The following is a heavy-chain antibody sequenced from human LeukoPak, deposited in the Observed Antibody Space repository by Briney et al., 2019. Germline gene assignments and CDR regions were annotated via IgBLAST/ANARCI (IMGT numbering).Heavy chain of an antibody. J-gene: IGHJ4*02. D-gene: IGHD3-10*01. CDR1: GGSISSSY. CDR2: IYYSGST. Sequence: SETLSLTCTVSGGSISSSYWSWIRQPPGKGLEWVGYIYYSGSTSYNPSLKRRVTVSLDTSKNQFSLTLSSVAAADTAVYYCARGTGSYSSKLDYWGQGTLVTVSS. CDR3: ARGTGSYSSKLDY. V-gene: IGHV4-59*01.